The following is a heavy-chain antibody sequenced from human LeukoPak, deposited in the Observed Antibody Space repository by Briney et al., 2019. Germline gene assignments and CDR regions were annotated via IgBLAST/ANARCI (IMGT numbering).Heavy chain of an antibody. Sequence: SETLSLTCAVYGGSLSGYYWSWIRQPPGKGLEWIGEINHSGSTNYNPSLKSRVTISVDTSKNQFSLKLSSVTAADTAVYYCARGTMVRGVIILKKYYYYYMDVWGKGTTVTVSS. CDR3: ARGTMVRGVIILKKYYYYYMDV. CDR1: GGSLSGYY. CDR2: INHSGST. J-gene: IGHJ6*03. V-gene: IGHV4-34*01. D-gene: IGHD3-10*01.